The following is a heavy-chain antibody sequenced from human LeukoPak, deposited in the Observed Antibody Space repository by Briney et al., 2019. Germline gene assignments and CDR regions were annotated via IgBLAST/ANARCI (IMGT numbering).Heavy chain of an antibody. J-gene: IGHJ4*02. Sequence: GGSLRLSCAASGFTFDDYAMHWVRQAPGKGLEWVSGISWNSGSIGYADSVKGRFTISRDNAKNSLYLQMNSLRAEDTAVYYCARRYSSSPFDYWGQGTLVTVSS. CDR1: GFTFDDYA. CDR3: ARRYSSSPFDY. V-gene: IGHV3-9*01. D-gene: IGHD6-13*01. CDR2: ISWNSGSI.